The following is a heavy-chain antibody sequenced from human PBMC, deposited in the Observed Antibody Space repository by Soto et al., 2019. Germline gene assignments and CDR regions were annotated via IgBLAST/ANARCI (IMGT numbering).Heavy chain of an antibody. J-gene: IGHJ4*02. V-gene: IGHV4-34*01. D-gene: IGHD4-4*01. Sequence: QVQLQQWGAGLLKPSETLSLTCAVYGGSFSAYDWTWIRQHPGTGMEGIGENNHSGSSNYTRSLKSRITIAVGTTKHYFPLKRPWVAAAAASYYSWAEDYSTDGFDYWGQGTLVTVSS. CDR2: NNHSGSS. CDR3: AEDYSTDGFDY. CDR1: GGSFSAYD.